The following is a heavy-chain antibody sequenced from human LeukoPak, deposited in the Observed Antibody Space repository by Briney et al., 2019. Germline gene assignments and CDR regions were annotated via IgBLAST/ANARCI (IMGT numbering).Heavy chain of an antibody. V-gene: IGHV3-30*02. CDR1: GFTFSNYG. CDR2: IRYDGSNK. Sequence: GGSLRLSCAASGFTFSNYGMHWVRQAPGKGLEWVAFIRYDGSNKYYADSVKGRFTISRDNSKNTLYLQMNSLRAEDTAVYCCARVVAAAGHHFDYWGQGTLVTVSS. J-gene: IGHJ4*02. CDR3: ARVVAAAGHHFDY. D-gene: IGHD6-13*01.